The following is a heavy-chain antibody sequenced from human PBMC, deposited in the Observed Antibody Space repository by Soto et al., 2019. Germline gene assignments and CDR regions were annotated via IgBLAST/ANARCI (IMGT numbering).Heavy chain of an antibody. J-gene: IGHJ4*02. CDR2: ISAYNGNT. Sequence: QVQLVQSGAEVKKPGASVKVSCKASGYTFTNFGISWVRQAPGQGLEWMGWISAYNGNTNYAQNFQGRVTMTTDTSTTTDNRERRSLRSEDTAVHYSTRGATPMDYWGQGTLVTVSS. V-gene: IGHV1-18*01. CDR1: GYTFTNFG. CDR3: TRGATPMDY. D-gene: IGHD2-15*01.